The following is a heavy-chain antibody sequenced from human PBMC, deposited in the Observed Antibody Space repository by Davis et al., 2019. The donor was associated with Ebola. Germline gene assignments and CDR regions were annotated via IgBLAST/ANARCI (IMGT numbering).Heavy chain of an antibody. CDR3: TTDWGSGFPLYHALDV. CDR2: IKSKRDGETS. V-gene: IGHV3-15*01. J-gene: IGHJ6*04. CDR1: GFTFSNAW. D-gene: IGHD3-16*01. Sequence: PGGSLRLSCAASGFTFSNAWMYWVRQALGKGLECVGRIKSKRDGETSEYAEPVKGRFTISRDDSQNTLYLQMDSPKIEDTAVYFCTTDWGSGFPLYHALDVWGKGTTVTVSS.